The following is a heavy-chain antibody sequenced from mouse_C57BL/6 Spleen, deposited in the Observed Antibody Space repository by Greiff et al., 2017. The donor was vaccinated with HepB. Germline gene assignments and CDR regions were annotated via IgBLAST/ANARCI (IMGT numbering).Heavy chain of an antibody. CDR2: IWWDDDK. D-gene: IGHD2-10*01. V-gene: IGHV8-8*01. J-gene: IGHJ4*01. CDR1: GFSLSTFGMG. CDR3: ARMVSYYGNYGGYAMDY. Sequence: QVTLKESGPGILQPSQTLSLTCSFSGFSLSTFGMGVGWIRQPSGKGLEWLAHIWWDDDKYYNPALKSRLTISKDTSKNHVFLKIANVDTADTATYYCARMVSYYGNYGGYAMDYWGQGTSVTVSS.